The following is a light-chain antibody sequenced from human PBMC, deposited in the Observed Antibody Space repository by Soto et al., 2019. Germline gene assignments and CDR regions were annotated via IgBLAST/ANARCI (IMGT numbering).Light chain of an antibody. Sequence: QSALTQPRSVSGSPGQSVTISCTGTSSDVGGYNYVSWYQQHPGKAPKLMIYDVSERPSGIPDRFSGSKSGNTASLTISGLQAEDEADYYCCSYAGSYSFVVGTGTKLTVL. J-gene: IGLJ1*01. CDR2: DVS. V-gene: IGLV2-11*01. CDR3: CSYAGSYSFV. CDR1: SSDVGGYNY.